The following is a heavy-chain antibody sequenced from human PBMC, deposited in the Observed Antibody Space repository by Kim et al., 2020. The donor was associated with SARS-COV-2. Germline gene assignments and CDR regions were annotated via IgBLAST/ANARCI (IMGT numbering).Heavy chain of an antibody. CDR1: GFTFSSYA. CDR2: ISGSGGST. CDR3: AKAVRYYYGSGSYYYYYYGMDV. J-gene: IGHJ6*02. V-gene: IGHV3-23*01. D-gene: IGHD3-10*01. Sequence: GGSLRLSCAASGFTFSSYAMSWVRQAPGKGLEWVSAISGSGGSTYYADSVKGRFTISRDNSKNTLYLQMNSLRAEDTAVYYCAKAVRYYYGSGSYYYYYYGMDVWGQGTTVTVSS.